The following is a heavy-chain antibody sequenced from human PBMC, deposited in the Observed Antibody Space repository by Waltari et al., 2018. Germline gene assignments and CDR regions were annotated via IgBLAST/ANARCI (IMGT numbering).Heavy chain of an antibody. CDR1: GYSFSYYG. CDR3: ARSLSEDIVPTTGVFFDY. D-gene: IGHD5-12*01. CDR2: MKQDGIEK. V-gene: IGHV3-7*01. Sequence: EVQLVESGGDLVQRGGSLRRACAAGGYSFSYYGRGWVGQAPGKALYWVANMKQDGIEKFYVDSVKVRFTISRDNAKNSLYLQMNGLRVEDTAVYYCARSLSEDIVPTTGVFFDYWGQGSLVTVSS. J-gene: IGHJ4*02.